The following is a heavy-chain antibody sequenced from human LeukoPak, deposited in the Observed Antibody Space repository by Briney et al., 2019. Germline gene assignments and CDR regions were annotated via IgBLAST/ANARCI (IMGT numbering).Heavy chain of an antibody. CDR1: GFTFSSYS. Sequence: GGSLRLSCAASGFTFSSYSMNWVRQAPGKGLEWVSYISSSSSTIYYADSVKGRFTISRDNAKNSLYLQMNSLRAEDTAVYYCARDGGYSYGYYSVLDYWGQGTLVTVSS. CDR2: ISSSSSTI. V-gene: IGHV3-48*01. J-gene: IGHJ4*02. D-gene: IGHD5-18*01. CDR3: ARDGGYSYGYYSVLDY.